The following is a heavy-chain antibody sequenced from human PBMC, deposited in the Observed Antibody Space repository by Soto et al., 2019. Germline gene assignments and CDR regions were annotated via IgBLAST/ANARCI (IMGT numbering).Heavy chain of an antibody. D-gene: IGHD2-15*01. CDR3: AKGSDIVVVALDY. CDR1: GFTFSSYG. J-gene: IGHJ4*02. CDR2: ISYDGSNK. V-gene: IGHV3-30*18. Sequence: GGSLRLSCAASGFTFSSYGMHWVRQAPGKGLEWVAVISYDGSNKYYADSVKGRFTISRDNSKNTPYLQMNSLRAEDTAVYYCAKGSDIVVVALDYWGQGTLVTVSS.